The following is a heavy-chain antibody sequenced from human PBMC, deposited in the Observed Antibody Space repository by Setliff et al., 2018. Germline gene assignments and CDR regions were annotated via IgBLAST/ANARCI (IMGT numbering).Heavy chain of an antibody. CDR1: GGSISNYY. J-gene: IGHJ6*03. V-gene: IGHV4-59*04. Sequence: SETLSLTCTVSGGSISNYYWTWIRQPPGKGLDWIGYIYYSGSAFYNPSLKSRVTISVDTSKTQFSLKLSSVTAADTAVYYCARGPNTYDSSGYYYRAGYYYYMDVWGKGTTVTVS. CDR3: ARGPNTYDSSGYYYRAGYYYYMDV. D-gene: IGHD3-22*01. CDR2: IYYSGSA.